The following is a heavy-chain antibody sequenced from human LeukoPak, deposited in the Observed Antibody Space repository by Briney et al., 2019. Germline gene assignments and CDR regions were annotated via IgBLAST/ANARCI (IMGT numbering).Heavy chain of an antibody. CDR3: AKVILFTADGGGFDY. J-gene: IGHJ4*02. Sequence: SETLSLTCTVSGGSISSGSYYWSWIRQPAGKGLEWIGRIYTSGSTNYNPSLRSRVTISVDTSKNQFSLKLSSVTAADTAVYYCAKVILFTADGGGFDYWGQGTLVTVSS. CDR1: GGSISSGSYY. D-gene: IGHD3-16*01. V-gene: IGHV4-61*02. CDR2: IYTSGST.